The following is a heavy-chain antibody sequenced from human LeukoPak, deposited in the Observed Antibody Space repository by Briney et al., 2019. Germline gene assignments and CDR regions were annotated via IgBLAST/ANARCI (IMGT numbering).Heavy chain of an antibody. Sequence: SETLSLTCTVSGGSINTFYWSSIRQPPGKGQGWANYNPSLKSRVPKSVDTSNNQFSLKLNSVTAADTAVYYCAKVVLLRTTYSSSWYGAFDIWGQGTMVTVSS. V-gene: IGHV4-4*09. D-gene: IGHD6-13*01. CDR1: GGSINTFY. CDR3: AKVVLLRTTYSSSWYGAFDI. J-gene: IGHJ3*02.